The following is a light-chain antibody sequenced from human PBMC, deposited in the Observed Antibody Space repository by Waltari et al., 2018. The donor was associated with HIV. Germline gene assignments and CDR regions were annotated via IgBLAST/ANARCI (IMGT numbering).Light chain of an antibody. V-gene: IGLV2-8*01. CDR3: SSCAGSNVV. Sequence: QSALTQPPSASGSPGQSVTISCTGTSSDVGGYNYVSWYQQHPGKAPKLMIYEVSKGPSGVPDRFPGSKSRNTAFLTVSGLQAEDEADYYCSSCAGSNVVVGGGTKLTVL. CDR2: EVS. CDR1: SSDVGGYNY. J-gene: IGLJ2*01.